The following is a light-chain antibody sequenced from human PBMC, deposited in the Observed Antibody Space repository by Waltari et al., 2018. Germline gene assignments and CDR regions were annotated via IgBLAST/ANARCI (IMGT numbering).Light chain of an antibody. CDR3: SSYRRSNTLV. CDR2: DVS. J-gene: IGLJ2*01. Sequence: QSALTQPASVSGSPGQSIPISCTGTSSDVGAYNYVPWYQQHPGKAPKIMIYDVSNRPSGVSNRFSGSKSGNTASLTISGLQAEDEADYYCSSYRRSNTLVFGGGTKVTVL. CDR1: SSDVGAYNY. V-gene: IGLV2-14*03.